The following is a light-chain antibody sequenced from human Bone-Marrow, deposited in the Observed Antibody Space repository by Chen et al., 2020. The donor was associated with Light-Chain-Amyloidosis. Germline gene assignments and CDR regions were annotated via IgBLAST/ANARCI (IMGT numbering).Light chain of an antibody. CDR2: EVT. J-gene: IGLJ1*01. CDR3: SSYTITNTLV. CDR1: SSDVGGDNH. Sequence: QSALTQPASVSGSPGQSITISCTGTSSDVGGDNHVSWYQQHPDKAPKLRIYEVTNRPSWVPDRFSGSTSDTTASLTISGLPTEDEADYFCSSYTITNTLVFGSGTRVTVL. V-gene: IGLV2-14*01.